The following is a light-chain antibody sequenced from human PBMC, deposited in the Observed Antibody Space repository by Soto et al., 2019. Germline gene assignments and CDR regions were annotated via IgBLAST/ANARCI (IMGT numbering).Light chain of an antibody. J-gene: IGKJ1*01. CDR2: DAS. CDR1: QSVRDNY. V-gene: IGKV3D-20*01. CDR3: QQYGATTRT. Sequence: EIELTQSPATLSASPGERVTLSCGASQSVRDNYVAWYQQRPGLPPRLLIFDASTRATGIPVRFSGSGCGTGFSLTINRREPEDSAFYFCQQYGATTRTFGQGTKLEI.